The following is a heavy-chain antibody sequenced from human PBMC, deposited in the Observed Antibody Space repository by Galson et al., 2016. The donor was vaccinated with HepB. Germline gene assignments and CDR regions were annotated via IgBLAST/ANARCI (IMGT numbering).Heavy chain of an antibody. J-gene: IGHJ4*02. CDR2: ISNDGGKK. Sequence: SLRLSCAASGFTFSNYGMHWVRQAPGKGLEWVAVISNDGGKKYYAESGKGRFTISRDNSKNTLYLQMNSLRAGDTAVYYCAKGFYDFWTGYYTYFDYWGQGTLVTVSS. D-gene: IGHD3-3*01. CDR1: GFTFSNYG. V-gene: IGHV3-30*18. CDR3: AKGFYDFWTGYYTYFDY.